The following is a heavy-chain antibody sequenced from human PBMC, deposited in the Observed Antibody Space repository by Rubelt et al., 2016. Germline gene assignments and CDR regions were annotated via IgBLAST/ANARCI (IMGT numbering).Heavy chain of an antibody. CDR1: GYSISSSYY. V-gene: IGHV4-38-2*02. CDR3: ARAGSSGPPPL. D-gene: IGHD6-19*01. J-gene: IGHJ4*02. Sequence: ESGPGLVKPSETLSLTCTVSGYSISSSYYWGWIRQPPGKGLEWIGSIYHSGSTSHNPSLKSRVIISADTSKNQFSLKLTSVTAADTGVYFCARAGSSGPPPLWGPGTLVTVSS. CDR2: IYHSGST.